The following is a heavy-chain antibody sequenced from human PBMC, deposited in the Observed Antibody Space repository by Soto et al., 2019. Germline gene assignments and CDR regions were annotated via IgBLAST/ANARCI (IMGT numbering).Heavy chain of an antibody. CDR3: AKSGARAEYYFDY. V-gene: IGHV3-23*01. CDR1: GFTFSSYA. Sequence: EVQLLESGGGLVQPGGSLRLSCAASGFTFSSYAMSWVRQAPGKGLEWVSAISGSGGSTYYADSVKGRFTISSDNSKNTLYLQMNSLRAEDTAVYYCAKSGARAEYYFDYWGQGTLVTVSS. CDR2: ISGSGGST. D-gene: IGHD1-26*01. J-gene: IGHJ4*02.